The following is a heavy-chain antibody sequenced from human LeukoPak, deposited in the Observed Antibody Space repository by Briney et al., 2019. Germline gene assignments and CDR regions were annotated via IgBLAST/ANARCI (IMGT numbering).Heavy chain of an antibody. J-gene: IGHJ3*02. CDR3: GRRNIVVICASGAFDI. D-gene: IGHD2-21*01. CDR1: GGSISGYY. CDR2: IYYSGST. V-gene: IGHV4-59*08. Sequence: SETLSLTCTVSGGSISGYYWSWIRQPPGKGLEWIGYIYYSGSTNYNPSLKSRVTISVDTSKNQFSLKLSPVTAANTAVYYCGRRNIVVICASGAFDIWGQGTMVTVSS.